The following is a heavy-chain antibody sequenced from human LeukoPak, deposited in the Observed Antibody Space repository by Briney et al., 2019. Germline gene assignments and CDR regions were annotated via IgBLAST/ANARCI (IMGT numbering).Heavy chain of an antibody. CDR1: GFTFSSYA. Sequence: GSLRLSCAASGFTFSSYAMSWVRQAPGKGLEWIGEINHSGSTNYNPSLKSRVTISVDTSKNQFSLKLSSVTAADTAVYYCAAYSSGWFDYFDYWGQGTLVTVSS. V-gene: IGHV4-34*08. CDR3: AAYSSGWFDYFDY. CDR2: INHSGST. J-gene: IGHJ4*02. D-gene: IGHD6-19*01.